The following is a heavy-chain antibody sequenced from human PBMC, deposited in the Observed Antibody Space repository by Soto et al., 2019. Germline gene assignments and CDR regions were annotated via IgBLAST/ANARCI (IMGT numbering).Heavy chain of an antibody. D-gene: IGHD7-27*01. Sequence: VQLLESGGDLVQPGGSLRLSCVASGFILNNYAMSWVRQAPGKGLECVSTIGGTDGDSDGVPWYEDSVQVRFTISRDSYANTLFLHMDNLRAEDSALYYCVKRGRNWGAFDYWGQGTTVVVSS. V-gene: IGHV3-23*01. CDR3: VKRGRNWGAFDY. J-gene: IGHJ3*01. CDR2: IGGTDGDSDGVP. CDR1: GFILNNYA.